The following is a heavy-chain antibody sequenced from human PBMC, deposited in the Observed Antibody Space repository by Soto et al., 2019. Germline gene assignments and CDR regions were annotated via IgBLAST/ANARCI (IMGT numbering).Heavy chain of an antibody. CDR3: ARRKYYYESPPDY. V-gene: IGHV3-23*01. CDR1: GFTFSSYA. D-gene: IGHD3-22*01. J-gene: IGHJ4*02. Sequence: GGSLRLSCAASGFTFSSYAMSWVRQAPGXGLEXVSXXSXXGXXXXXAXXGKGRFTISRDNSKNTLYLQMNSLRAEETAVYYCARRKYYYESPPDYWGQGTLVTVSS. CDR2: XSXXGXXX.